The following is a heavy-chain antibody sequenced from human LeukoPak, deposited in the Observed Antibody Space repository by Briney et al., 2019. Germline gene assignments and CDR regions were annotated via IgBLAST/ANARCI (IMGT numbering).Heavy chain of an antibody. CDR2: INHSGST. Sequence: PSETLSLTCAVYGGSFSGYYWSWIRQPPGKGLEWIGEINHSGSTNYNPSLKSRVTISVDTSKNQFSLKLSSVTAADTAVYYCARGPSLYCSSTSCYGRWFDPWGQGTLVTVSS. D-gene: IGHD2-2*01. V-gene: IGHV4-34*01. J-gene: IGHJ5*02. CDR3: ARGPSLYCSSTSCYGRWFDP. CDR1: GGSFSGYY.